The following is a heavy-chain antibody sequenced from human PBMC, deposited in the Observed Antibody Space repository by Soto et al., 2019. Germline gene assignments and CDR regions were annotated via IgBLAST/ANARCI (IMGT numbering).Heavy chain of an antibody. CDR1: GGSFSGYY. D-gene: IGHD6-13*01. CDR2: INHSGST. CDR3: ARGYRKTAARFYP. V-gene: IGHV4-34*01. J-gene: IGHJ5*02. Sequence: QVQLQQWGAGLLKPSETLSLTCAVYGGSFSGYYWSWIRQPPGKGLEWIGEINHSGSTNYNPSLKSRVPISVDTSKNQFSLKLSSVTAADTAVYYCARGYRKTAARFYPWGQGTLVTVSS.